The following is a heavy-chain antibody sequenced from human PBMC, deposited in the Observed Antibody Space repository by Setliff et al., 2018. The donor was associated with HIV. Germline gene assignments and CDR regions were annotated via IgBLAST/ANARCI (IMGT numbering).Heavy chain of an antibody. CDR3: GRSETRDSRGLYY. D-gene: IGHD3-22*01. Sequence: ASVKVSCKASGYPFSGYGISWVRQAPGQGLEWMGWISAYSGDTNYAQKFQGRVTMTTHTSTNTAYMELRSLRSDDTAVYYCGRSETRDSRGLYYWGQGTLVTVSS. CDR1: GYPFSGYG. CDR2: ISAYSGDT. V-gene: IGHV1-18*01. J-gene: IGHJ4*02.